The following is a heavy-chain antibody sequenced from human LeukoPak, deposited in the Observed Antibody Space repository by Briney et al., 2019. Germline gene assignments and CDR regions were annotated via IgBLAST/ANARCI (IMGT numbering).Heavy chain of an antibody. V-gene: IGHV4-34*01. CDR2: INHSGST. CDR3: ARGRGGYSYGYSYYYYYMDV. J-gene: IGHJ6*03. CDR1: GGSFSGYY. Sequence: PSGTLSLTCAVYGGSFSGYYWSWIRQPPGKGLEWIGEINHSGSTNYNPSLKSRVTISVDTSKNQFSLKLSSVTAADTAVYYCARGRGGYSYGYSYYYYYMDVWGKGTTVTVSS. D-gene: IGHD5-18*01.